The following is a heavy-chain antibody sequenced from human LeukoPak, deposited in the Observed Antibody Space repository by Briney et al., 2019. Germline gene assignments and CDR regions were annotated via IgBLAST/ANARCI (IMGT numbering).Heavy chain of an antibody. J-gene: IGHJ4*02. CDR1: GGTFSSYA. D-gene: IGHD3-22*01. V-gene: IGHV1-69*13. Sequence: GASVKVSCKASGGTFSSYAISWVRQAPGQGLEWMGGIIPIFGTANYAQKFQGRVTITADESTSTAYMELSSLRSEDTAVYYCARMGPYYYDYYFDCWGQGTLVTVSS. CDR2: IIPIFGTA. CDR3: ARMGPYYYDYYFDC.